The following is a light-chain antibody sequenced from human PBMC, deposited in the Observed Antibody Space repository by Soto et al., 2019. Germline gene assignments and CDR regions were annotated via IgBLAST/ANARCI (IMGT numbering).Light chain of an antibody. J-gene: IGLJ2*01. CDR1: RSNIGAGYD. V-gene: IGLV1-40*01. Sequence: QPVLTQPPSLSGAPGQRVTISCTGSRSNIGAGYDVHWYQHLPGTAPKVLIFDNSNRPSGVPDRFSGSKAGTSASLAISGVQAEDGAVYYCHSYDVSLRGPAFGGGPKLTV. CDR3: HSYDVSLRGPA. CDR2: DNS.